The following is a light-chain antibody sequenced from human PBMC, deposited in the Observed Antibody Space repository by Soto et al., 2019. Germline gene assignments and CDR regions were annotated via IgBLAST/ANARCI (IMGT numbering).Light chain of an antibody. CDR1: RSINTW. CDR2: DAS. CDR3: QQYQTYWT. V-gene: IGKV1-5*01. Sequence: DIQMTQSHSTLSASVGDRVTITCRASRSINTWSAWYQQKPGKAPQVLIYDASSLQSGVPSRFSGSGSGTEFTLTISSLQSDDIATYYCQQYQTYWTFGQGTKVDIK. J-gene: IGKJ1*01.